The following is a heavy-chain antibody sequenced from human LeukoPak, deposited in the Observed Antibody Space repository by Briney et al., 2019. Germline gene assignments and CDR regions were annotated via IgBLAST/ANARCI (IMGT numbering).Heavy chain of an antibody. J-gene: IGHJ5*02. D-gene: IGHD1-26*01. CDR1: GYTFTSDY. CDR3: AGSSHQRNWFDP. CDR2: VHSSGGVI. V-gene: IGHV1-46*01. Sequence: GASVKVSCKASGYTFTSDYMSWVRHAPGQGLEWMGIVHSSGGVIKYAQGFQDRLTVTRDTSTSTIYMELSSLRSEDTAVYYCAGSSHQRNWFDPWGQGTLVIVSS.